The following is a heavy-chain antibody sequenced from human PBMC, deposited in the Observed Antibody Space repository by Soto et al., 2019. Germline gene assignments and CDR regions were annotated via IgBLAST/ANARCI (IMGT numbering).Heavy chain of an antibody. CDR3: TRAPEGSGSYYYFDY. CDR1: GFTFTNYW. V-gene: IGHV3-7*03. CDR2: INRDGREK. J-gene: IGHJ4*02. Sequence: GGSLRLFCAASGFTFTNYWMSGVRQATGKGLQWVANINRDGREKYYVDSLKGRFTISRDNADNSLHLQLNSLRDEDTAVYYCTRAPEGSGSYYYFDYWGRGTLVTVS. D-gene: IGHD3-22*01.